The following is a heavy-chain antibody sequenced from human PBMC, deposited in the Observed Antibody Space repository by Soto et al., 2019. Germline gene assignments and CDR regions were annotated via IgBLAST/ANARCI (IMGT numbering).Heavy chain of an antibody. CDR1: GSYIITRYG. J-gene: IGHJ5*01. CDR2: VYQSGRT. V-gene: IGHV4-4*02. D-gene: IGHD3-10*01. CDR3: ARERSGSYRWLDS. Sequence: SETMSLTCAVAGSYIITRYGWTWVRQTPGKGLEWIGEVYQSGRTNYNPSLKSRVTISIDQSKNQFSLKLTSVTAADTAVYFCARERSGSYRWLDSWDQGTLVTVSS.